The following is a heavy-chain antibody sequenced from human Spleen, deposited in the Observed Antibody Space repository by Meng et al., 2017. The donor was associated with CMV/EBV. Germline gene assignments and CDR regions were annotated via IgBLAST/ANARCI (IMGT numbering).Heavy chain of an antibody. D-gene: IGHD3-10*01. CDR2: LYLNDHK. V-gene: IGHV2-5*01. CDR1: FPLMPSGLG. J-gene: IGHJ5*02. Sequence: FPLMPSGLGFPWFRPPPGKALEWLAVLYLNDHKRYSPSLKSRLTITKATSKNQVVLTMTNMYPVDTATSYCAHRRSRGVHPGNWFDPWGQGTLVTVSS. CDR3: AHRRSRGVHPGNWFDP.